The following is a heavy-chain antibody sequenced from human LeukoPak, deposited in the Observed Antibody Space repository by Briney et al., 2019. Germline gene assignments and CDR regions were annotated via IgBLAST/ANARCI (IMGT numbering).Heavy chain of an antibody. D-gene: IGHD7-27*01. V-gene: IGHV3-15*07. CDR2: IKRKTDGGTT. J-gene: IGHJ4*02. Sequence: PGGSLRLSCAASGVTFSDAWMNWVRQAPGKGLEWVGRIKRKTDGGTTDYAAPVKGRFTISRDDSKNTLYLQMNSLKTEDTAVYYCTTGNWGPYWGQGTLVTVSS. CDR3: TTGNWGPY. CDR1: GVTFSDAW.